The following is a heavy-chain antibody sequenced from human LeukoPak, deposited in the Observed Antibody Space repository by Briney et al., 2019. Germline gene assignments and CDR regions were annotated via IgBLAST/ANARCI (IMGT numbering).Heavy chain of an antibody. D-gene: IGHD6-19*01. J-gene: IGHJ4*02. CDR3: ARRRDGSGSDWYFDY. V-gene: IGHV4-38-2*01. CDR2: IYHSGST. Sequence: PSETLSLTCAVSGYSISSGYYWGWIRQPPGKGLEWIGSIYHSGSTYYNPSLKSRVTISVDTSKNQLSLKLSSVTAADTAVYYCARRRDGSGSDWYFDYWGQGTLVTVSS. CDR1: GYSISSGYY.